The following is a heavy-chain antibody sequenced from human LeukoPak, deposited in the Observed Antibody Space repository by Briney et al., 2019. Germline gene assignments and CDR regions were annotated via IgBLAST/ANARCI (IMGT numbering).Heavy chain of an antibody. CDR2: ISYDGSNK. V-gene: IGHV3-30-3*02. J-gene: IGHJ4*02. CDR1: GFTFSSYA. D-gene: IGHD4-23*01. Sequence: SGGSLRLSCAASGFTFSSYAMHWVRQAPGKGLEWVAVISYDGSNKYYADSVKGRFTISRDNSKNTLYLQMNSLRAEDTAVYYCAKSLHATTVVTPVVYWGQGTLVTVSS. CDR3: AKSLHATTVVTPVVY.